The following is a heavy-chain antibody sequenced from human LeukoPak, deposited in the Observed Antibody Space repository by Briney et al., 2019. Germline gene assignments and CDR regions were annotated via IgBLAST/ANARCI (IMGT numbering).Heavy chain of an antibody. Sequence: SETLSLTCTVSGGSISSYYWSWIRQPPGKGLEWIGYIYYSGSTNYNPSLKSRVTISVDTSKNQFSLKLSSVTAADPAVYYCARVEAKSTPYFDYWGQGTLVTVSS. V-gene: IGHV4-59*01. D-gene: IGHD1-1*01. CDR3: ARVEAKSTPYFDY. CDR1: GGSISSYY. CDR2: IYYSGST. J-gene: IGHJ4*02.